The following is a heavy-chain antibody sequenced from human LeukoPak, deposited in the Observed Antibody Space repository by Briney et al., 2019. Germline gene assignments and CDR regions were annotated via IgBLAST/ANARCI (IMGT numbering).Heavy chain of an antibody. D-gene: IGHD1-26*01. J-gene: IGHJ4*02. CDR3: ARDKIVGATHFDF. CDR2: MSSSSLTI. CDR1: GFTFSDYH. V-gene: IGHV3-11*04. Sequence: PGGSLRLSCAASGFTFSDYHMTWIRQVPGKGLEWVSYMSSSSLTIYYADSVKGRFTISRDNAKNSLYLQMNSLAAEDTAVYYCARDKIVGATHFDFWGQGTLVTVSS.